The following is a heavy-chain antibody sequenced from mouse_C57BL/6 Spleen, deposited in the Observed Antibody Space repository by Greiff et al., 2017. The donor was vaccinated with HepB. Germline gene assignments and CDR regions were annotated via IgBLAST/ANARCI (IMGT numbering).Heavy chain of an antibody. Sequence: EVQLQQSGPELVKPGASVKISCKASGYSFTGYYMNWVKQSPEKSLEWIGEINPSTGGTTYNQKFKAKATLTVDKSSSTAYMQLKSLTSEDSAVYYCARSHYGSRSAMDYWGQGTSVTVSS. CDR1: GYSFTGYY. V-gene: IGHV1-42*01. J-gene: IGHJ4*01. CDR2: INPSTGGT. D-gene: IGHD1-1*01. CDR3: ARSHYGSRSAMDY.